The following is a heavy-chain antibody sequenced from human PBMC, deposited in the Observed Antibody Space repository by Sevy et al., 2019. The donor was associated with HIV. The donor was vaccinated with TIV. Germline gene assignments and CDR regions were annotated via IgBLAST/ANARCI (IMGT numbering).Heavy chain of an antibody. Sequence: GGSLRLSCAASVFTFSSYAMSWVRQAPGKGLEWVSAISGSGDNTYYADSMKGRFTISRDNSKNTLYLQINSLRAEDTAVYYCAKEGAYSSGSYFDYWGQGSLVTVSS. CDR2: ISGSGDNT. D-gene: IGHD6-19*01. V-gene: IGHV3-23*01. CDR1: VFTFSSYA. J-gene: IGHJ4*02. CDR3: AKEGAYSSGSYFDY.